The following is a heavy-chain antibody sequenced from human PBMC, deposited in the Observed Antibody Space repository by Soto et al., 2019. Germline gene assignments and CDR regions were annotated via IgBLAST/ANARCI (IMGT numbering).Heavy chain of an antibody. CDR2: MSHSGGT. CDR3: ARVERGTATTVVDAFDI. J-gene: IGHJ3*02. CDR1: GGFVSSGSYY. Sequence: QVQLQQWGAGLLKPSETLSLTCAVYGGFVSSGSYYWSWIRQPPGKGLEWIGEMSHSGGTPFNPSLQSRVTISVDTSKNQFSLKMSSVTAADTALYYCARVERGTATTVVDAFDIWGPGTMVTVSS. V-gene: IGHV4-34*01. D-gene: IGHD1-1*01.